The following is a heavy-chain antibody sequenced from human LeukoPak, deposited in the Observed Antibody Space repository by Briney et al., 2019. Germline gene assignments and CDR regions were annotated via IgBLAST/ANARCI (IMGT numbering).Heavy chain of an antibody. CDR2: IYHSGST. CDR1: GGSISSSNW. V-gene: IGHV4-4*02. CDR3: ARHRRHGAFDI. J-gene: IGHJ3*02. Sequence: TSGTLSLTCAVSGGSISSSNWWSWVRQPPGKGLEWIGEIYHSGSTNYNPSLKSRVTISVDTSKNQFSLKLSSVTAADTAVYYCARHRRHGAFDIWGQGTMVTVSS.